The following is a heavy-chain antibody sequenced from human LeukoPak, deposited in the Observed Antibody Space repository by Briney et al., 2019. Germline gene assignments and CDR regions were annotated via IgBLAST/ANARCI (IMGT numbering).Heavy chain of an antibody. V-gene: IGHV1-69*04. CDR3: ASDMAPNCSGGSCYLDAFDI. J-gene: IGHJ3*02. Sequence: SVKVSCKASGGTFSSYAISWVRQAPGQGLEWMGRIIPILGIANYAQRFQGRVTITADKSTSTAYMELSSLRSEDTAVYYCASDMAPNCSGGSCYLDAFDIWGQGTMVTVSS. D-gene: IGHD2-15*01. CDR1: GGTFSSYA. CDR2: IIPILGIA.